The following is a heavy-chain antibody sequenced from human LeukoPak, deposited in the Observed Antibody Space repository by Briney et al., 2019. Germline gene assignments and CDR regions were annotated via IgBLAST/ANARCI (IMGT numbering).Heavy chain of an antibody. D-gene: IGHD5-18*01. Sequence: ASVKVSCKASGYTFISYGLSWVRQAPGQGLEWMGWITAYNGNTNYAQKSQGRVTMTTDTTTSTAYMELRSLRSDDTAVYYCARDQVEQLWFTHYYYYGMDVWGQGTTVTVSS. CDR1: GYTFISYG. CDR3: ARDQVEQLWFTHYYYYGMDV. V-gene: IGHV1-18*01. J-gene: IGHJ6*02. CDR2: ITAYNGNT.